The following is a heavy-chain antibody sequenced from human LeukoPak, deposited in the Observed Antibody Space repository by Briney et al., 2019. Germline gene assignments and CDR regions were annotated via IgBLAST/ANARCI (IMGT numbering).Heavy chain of an antibody. CDR2: INPNSGGT. Sequence: ASVKVSCKASGYTFTGYYMHWVRQAPGQGLEWMGWINPNSGGTNYAQKFQGRVTMTRDTSISTAYMEPSRLRSDDTAVYYCARVGYYDILTQEFDYWGQGTLVTVSS. J-gene: IGHJ4*02. D-gene: IGHD3-9*01. CDR1: GYTFTGYY. CDR3: ARVGYYDILTQEFDY. V-gene: IGHV1-2*02.